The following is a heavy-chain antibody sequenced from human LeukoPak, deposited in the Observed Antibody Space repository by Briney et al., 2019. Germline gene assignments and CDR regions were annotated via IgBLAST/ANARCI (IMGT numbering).Heavy chain of an antibody. D-gene: IGHD3-16*01. CDR3: ARAADTIYFDY. CDR2: IWYDGSNK. V-gene: IGHV3-33*01. Sequence: PGGSLRLSCAASGFTFSSYGMHWVRQAPGKGLEWVAVIWYDGSNKYYADSVKGRFTISRDNSKNTLYLQMNSLRAEDTAVYYCARAADTIYFDYWGQGTLVTVS. J-gene: IGHJ4*02. CDR1: GFTFSSYG.